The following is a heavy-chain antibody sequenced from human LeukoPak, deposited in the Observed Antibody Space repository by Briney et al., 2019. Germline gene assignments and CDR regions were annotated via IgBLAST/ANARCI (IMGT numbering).Heavy chain of an antibody. CDR1: GYTFTGYY. CDR3: ARDEDYYDILTGYFDY. J-gene: IGHJ4*02. CDR2: INPNSGGT. D-gene: IGHD3-9*01. V-gene: IGHV1-2*02. Sequence: ASVKVSCKASGYTFTGYYMHWVRQAPGQGLEWMGWINPNSGGTNYAQKFQGRVTMTRDTSISTAYMELSRLRSDDTAVYYCARDEDYYDILTGYFDYWGQGTLVTVSP.